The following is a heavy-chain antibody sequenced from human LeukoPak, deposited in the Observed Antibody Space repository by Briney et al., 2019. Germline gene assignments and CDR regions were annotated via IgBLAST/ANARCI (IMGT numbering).Heavy chain of an antibody. Sequence: GESLKISCKGSGYSFTSYWIGWVRQMPGKGLEWMGIIYPGDSDTRYSPSLQGQVTISADKSISTAYLQWSSLKASDIAMYYCARTLVRGVIYYGMDVWGQGTTVTVSS. CDR1: GYSFTSYW. V-gene: IGHV5-51*01. CDR2: IYPGDSDT. CDR3: ARTLVRGVIYYGMDV. J-gene: IGHJ6*02. D-gene: IGHD3-10*01.